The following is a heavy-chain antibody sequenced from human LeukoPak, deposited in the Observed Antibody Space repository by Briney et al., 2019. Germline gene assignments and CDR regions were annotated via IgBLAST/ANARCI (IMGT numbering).Heavy chain of an antibody. J-gene: IGHJ6*02. Sequence: TLSLTCTVSGGSISSGGYYWSWIRQHPGKGLEWIGYIYYSGSTYYNPSLKSRVTISVDTSKNQFSLKLSSGTAADTAVYYCARETLGYSYGANYYYYYGMDVWGQGTTVTVSS. CDR1: GGSISSGGYY. V-gene: IGHV4-31*03. CDR3: ARETLGYSYGANYYYYYGMDV. CDR2: IYYSGST. D-gene: IGHD5-18*01.